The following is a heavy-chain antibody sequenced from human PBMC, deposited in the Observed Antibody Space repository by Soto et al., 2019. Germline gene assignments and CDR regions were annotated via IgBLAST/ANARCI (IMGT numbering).Heavy chain of an antibody. CDR1: GVPLSSSRHY. D-gene: IGHD2-15*01. J-gene: IGHJ4*02. V-gene: IGHV4-39*01. CDR2: IYSSGSR. CDR3: ASLRQGGLLPSFFSY. Sequence: SETLSLTCNVSGVPLSSSRHYWGWIRQSPGKGLEWIGSIYSSGSRYYNPSLKSRVTISVDTSKNQISLKINSVTAADTATYYCASLRQGGLLPSFFSYWGQGSLVTVYS.